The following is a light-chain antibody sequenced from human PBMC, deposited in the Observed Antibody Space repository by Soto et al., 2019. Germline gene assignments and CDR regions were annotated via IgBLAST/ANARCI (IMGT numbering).Light chain of an antibody. J-gene: IGKJ5*01. CDR2: GAS. V-gene: IGKV3-15*01. Sequence: EIVMTQSPATLSVSPGERATLSCRVSQSVSSNLAWYQQKPGQAPRLLXYGASTRANGIPARFSGSGSGTELTLTISSLQSEDFAVYYCQQYDNWPPITFGQGTRLEIK. CDR1: QSVSSN. CDR3: QQYDNWPPIT.